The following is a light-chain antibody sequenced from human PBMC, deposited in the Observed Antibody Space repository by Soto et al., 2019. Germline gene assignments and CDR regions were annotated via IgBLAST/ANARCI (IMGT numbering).Light chain of an antibody. CDR3: QQYNTYWT. CDR2: DAS. CDR1: QKVNNW. V-gene: IGKV1-5*01. J-gene: IGKJ1*01. Sequence: DIQMTQFPSALSAAVGDRVTITCRASQKVNNWLAWYQHKPGKAPQLLIYDASVLETGVPSRFSGSGSGTEFTLAISGLQSDELATYSCQQYNTYWTFGPGTTVEVK.